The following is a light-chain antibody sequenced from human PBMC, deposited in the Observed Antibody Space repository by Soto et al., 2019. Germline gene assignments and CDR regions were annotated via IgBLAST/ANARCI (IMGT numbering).Light chain of an antibody. CDR3: SSYTSSSTLVV. J-gene: IGLJ2*01. CDR2: DVS. Sequence: QSALTQPASVSGSPGQSITISCTGTSSDVGGYNYVSWYQQHPGKAPKLMIYDVSNRPSGVSNRFSGSKSGNTASLTISGLQAVDEADYNCSSYTSSSTLVVFGGGTKLTVL. CDR1: SSDVGGYNY. V-gene: IGLV2-14*01.